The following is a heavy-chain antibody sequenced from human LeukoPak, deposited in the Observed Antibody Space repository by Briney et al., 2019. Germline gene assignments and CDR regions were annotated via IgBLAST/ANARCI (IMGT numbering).Heavy chain of an antibody. Sequence: SETLSLTCTVSGGSISSYYWSWIRQPAGKGLEWLGRIYTSGSTNYNPSLKSRVTMSVDTSKNQFSLKLSSVTAADTAVYYCAGDESSSSSSDVWGQGTMVTVSS. CDR3: AGDESSSSSSDV. CDR2: IYTSGST. D-gene: IGHD6-13*01. J-gene: IGHJ3*01. V-gene: IGHV4-4*07. CDR1: GGSISSYY.